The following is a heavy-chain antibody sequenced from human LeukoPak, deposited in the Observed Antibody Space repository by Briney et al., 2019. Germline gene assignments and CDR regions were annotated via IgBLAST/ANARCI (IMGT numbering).Heavy chain of an antibody. J-gene: IGHJ4*02. CDR1: GFTFSNYG. D-gene: IGHD3-10*01. CDR3: VKQGDGCV. CDR2: ISYDEKDE. V-gene: IGHV3-30*18. Sequence: GGSLRLSCAASGFTFSNYGMHWVRQAPGRGPGYVAIISYDEKDEYYADSVKGRFIVSRDNSRHMVWLQMNSLRVEDTAVYYCVKQGDGCVGGQGTLVTVSS.